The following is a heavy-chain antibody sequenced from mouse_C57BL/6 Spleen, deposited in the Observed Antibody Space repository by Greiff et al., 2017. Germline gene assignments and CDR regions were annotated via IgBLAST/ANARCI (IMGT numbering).Heavy chain of an antibody. D-gene: IGHD1-1*01. CDR2: INPSNGGT. CDR3: ARSGFSYYYGSSYRYFDV. Sequence: QVQLQQPGTELVKPGASVKLSCKASGYTFTSYWMHWVKQRPGQGLEWIGNINPSNGGTNYNEKFKSKATLTVDKSSSTAYMQLSSLTSEDSAVYYCARSGFSYYYGSSYRYFDVWGTGTTVTVSS. CDR1: GYTFTSYW. J-gene: IGHJ1*03. V-gene: IGHV1-53*01.